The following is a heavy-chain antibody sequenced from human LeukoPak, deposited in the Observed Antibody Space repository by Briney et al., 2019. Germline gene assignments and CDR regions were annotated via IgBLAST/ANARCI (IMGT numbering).Heavy chain of an antibody. J-gene: IGHJ6*04. CDR3: ARSGVPAAMFDYYYYGMDV. D-gene: IGHD2-2*01. CDR2: ISYDGSNK. CDR1: GFTFSSYG. Sequence: PGRSLRLSCAASGFTFSSYGMHWVRPAPGKGLEWVAVISYDGSNKYYADSVKGRFTISRDNSKNTLYLQMNSLRAEDTAVYYCARSGVPAAMFDYYYYGMDVWGKGTTVTVSS. V-gene: IGHV3-30*03.